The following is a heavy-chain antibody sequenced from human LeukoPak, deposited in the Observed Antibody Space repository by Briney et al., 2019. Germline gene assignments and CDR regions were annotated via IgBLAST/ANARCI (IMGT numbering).Heavy chain of an antibody. CDR1: GFTFSTYA. CDR2: ISATGSTT. V-gene: IGHV3-23*01. Sequence: GGSLRLSCAASGFTFSTYAMTWVRQAPGKGLESVSLISATGSTTYYAESVRGRFTISRDNTKNSLYLQMDSLTADDTAVYFCACLRGPSDYWGQGTLVTVSS. D-gene: IGHD4-17*01. CDR3: ACLRGPSDY. J-gene: IGHJ4*02.